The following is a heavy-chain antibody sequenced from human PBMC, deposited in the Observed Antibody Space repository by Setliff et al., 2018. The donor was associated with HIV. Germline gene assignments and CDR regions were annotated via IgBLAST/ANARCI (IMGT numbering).Heavy chain of an antibody. J-gene: IGHJ3*02. CDR2: YYNGGT. CDR3: ARKEKGGAFDT. CDR1: GASINSHY. Sequence: SETLSLTCTVSGASINSHYWNWVRQSPAKGLEWIGYYYNGGTSYNPSLQSRVTISVDTPKNQFSLHLNSVTAADTAVYYCARKEKGGAFDTWGLGTLVTVSS. V-gene: IGHV4-59*11.